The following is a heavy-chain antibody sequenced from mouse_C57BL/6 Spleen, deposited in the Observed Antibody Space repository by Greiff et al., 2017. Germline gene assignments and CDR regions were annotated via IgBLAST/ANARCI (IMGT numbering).Heavy chain of an antibody. V-gene: IGHV14-1*01. CDR3: TTWGGSMITTRYAMDY. D-gene: IGHD2-4*01. CDR1: GFNIKDYY. CDR2: IDPEDGDT. Sequence: VQLKQSGAELVRPGASVKLSCTASGFNIKDYYMHWVKQRPEQGLEWIGRIDPEDGDTEYAPKFQGKATMTADTSSNTAYLQLSSLTSEDTAVYYCTTWGGSMITTRYAMDYWGQGTSVTVSS. J-gene: IGHJ4*01.